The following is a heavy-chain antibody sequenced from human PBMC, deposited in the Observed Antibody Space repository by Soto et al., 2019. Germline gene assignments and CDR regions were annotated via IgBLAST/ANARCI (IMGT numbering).Heavy chain of an antibody. CDR2: SSNSGSFT. J-gene: IGHJ6*02. CDR3: ATVGYCSSTSCQTRYYYYGMDV. V-gene: IGHV3-11*05. CDR1: GFTLSDHY. D-gene: IGHD2-2*03. Sequence: PGGSLRLSCTASGFTLSDHYMSWIRQAPGKGLEWIGYSSNSGSFTRYADSVKGRFTISRDNAKNSLFLQMNSLRAEDTAVYYCATVGYCSSTSCQTRYYYYGMDVWGQGTTVSVSS.